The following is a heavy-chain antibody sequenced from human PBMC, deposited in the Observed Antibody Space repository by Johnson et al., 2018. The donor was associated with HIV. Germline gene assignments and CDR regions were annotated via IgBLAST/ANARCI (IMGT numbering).Heavy chain of an antibody. CDR1: GFTFDDYD. Sequence: VQLVESGGGLVQPGGSLRLSCTASGFTFDDYDMSWVRQAPGKGLEWVANIKQDGSEKYYVDSVKGRFTISRDNAKNSLYLQMNSLRAEDTAVYYCARAEGLTGRNAFDIWGQGTMVTVSS. CDR2: IKQDGSEK. D-gene: IGHD1-20*01. CDR3: ARAEGLTGRNAFDI. J-gene: IGHJ3*02. V-gene: IGHV3-7*01.